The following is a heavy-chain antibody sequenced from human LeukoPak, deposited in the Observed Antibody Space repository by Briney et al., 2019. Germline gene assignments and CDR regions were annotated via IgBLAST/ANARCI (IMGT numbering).Heavy chain of an antibody. J-gene: IGHJ4*02. CDR1: GYTFTSYD. CDR2: MNPNSGNT. V-gene: IGHV1-8*01. Sequence: GSVKVSCKASGYTFTSYDINWVRQATGQGLEWMGWMNPNSGNTGYAQKFQGRVTMTRNTSISTAYMELSSLRSEDTAVYYCARTSNWNDAYNFDYWGQGTLVTVSS. D-gene: IGHD1-1*01. CDR3: ARTSNWNDAYNFDY.